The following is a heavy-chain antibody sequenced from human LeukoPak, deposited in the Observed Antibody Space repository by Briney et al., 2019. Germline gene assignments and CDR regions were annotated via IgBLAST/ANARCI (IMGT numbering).Heavy chain of an antibody. CDR3: AREASDAFDI. CDR1: GGSISSYY. J-gene: IGHJ3*02. V-gene: IGHV4-59*01. Sequence: PSETLSLTCTVSGGSISSYYWNWIRQPPGEGLEWIGYFHYSGSTNYNPSLKSRVTISVDTSKNQFSLKLSSVTAADTAVYYCAREASDAFDIWGQGTMVTVSS. CDR2: FHYSGST.